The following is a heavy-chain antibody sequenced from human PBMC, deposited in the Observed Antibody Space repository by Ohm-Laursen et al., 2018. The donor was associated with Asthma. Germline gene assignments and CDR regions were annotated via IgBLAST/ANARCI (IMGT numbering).Heavy chain of an antibody. CDR3: ARQIRGGNSEKYFDF. CDR2: IYPSDSDT. J-gene: IGHJ4*02. V-gene: IGHV5-51*01. CDR1: GYDFPFKW. D-gene: IGHD4-23*01. Sequence: ESLKISCNVSGYDFPFKWIGWVRQMPGKGLEYMGIIYPSDSDTIYSPPFEGQVTMSVDKSINTAYLQWRSLKASDTAMYYCARQIRGGNSEKYFDFWGQGTLVTVSS.